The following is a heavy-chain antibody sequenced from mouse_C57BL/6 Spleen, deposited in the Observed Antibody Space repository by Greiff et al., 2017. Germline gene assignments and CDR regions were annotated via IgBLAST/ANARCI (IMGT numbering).Heavy chain of an antibody. J-gene: IGHJ4*01. V-gene: IGHV1-81*01. CDR3: ARTPYDYPYAMDY. CDR1: GYTFTSYG. CDR2: IYPRSGNT. D-gene: IGHD2-4*01. Sequence: VQLKESGAELARPGASVKLSCKASGYTFTSYGISWVKQRTGQGLEWIGEIYPRSGNTYYNEKFKGKATLTADKSSSTAYMELRSLTSEDSAVYFCARTPYDYPYAMDYWGQGTSVTVSS.